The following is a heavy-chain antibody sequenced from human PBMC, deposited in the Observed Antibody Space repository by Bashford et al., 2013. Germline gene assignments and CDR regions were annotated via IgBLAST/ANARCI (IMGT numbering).Heavy chain of an antibody. CDR1: GYIFRNYA. J-gene: IGHJ5*02. CDR3: ARDSPTKHSNYERDNWFDP. CDR2: INAGNGNT. D-gene: IGHD4-11*01. Sequence: ASVKVSCKASGYIFRNYAMHWVRQAPGQRLEWMGWINAGNGNTKYSQKFQGRVTITRDTSASTAYMELSSLRSEDTAVYYCARDSPTKHSNYERDNWFDPWGQGTLVTVSS. V-gene: IGHV1-3*01.